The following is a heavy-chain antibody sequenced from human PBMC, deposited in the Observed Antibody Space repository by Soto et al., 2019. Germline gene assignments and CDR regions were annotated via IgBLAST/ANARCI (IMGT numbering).Heavy chain of an antibody. D-gene: IGHD2-15*01. CDR3: ARGSASGIDAFDI. Sequence: QVQLVESGGGVVQPGRSLRLSCAASGFTFSSYVMHWVRQAPGKGLEWVALISYDGNNKYYADSVKGRFTISRDNSKNTLYLQMNSLRSEDTAVYYCARGSASGIDAFDIWGQGTMVTVSA. CDR2: ISYDGNNK. J-gene: IGHJ3*02. CDR1: GFTFSSYV. V-gene: IGHV3-30-3*01.